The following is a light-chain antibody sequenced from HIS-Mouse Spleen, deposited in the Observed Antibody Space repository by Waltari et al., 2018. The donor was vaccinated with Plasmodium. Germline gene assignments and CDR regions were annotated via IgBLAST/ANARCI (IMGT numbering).Light chain of an antibody. CDR3: YSTDSSGNHRV. CDR1: ALPKKY. CDR2: EDS. Sequence: SYELTQPPSVSVSPGQTARITCSGDALPKKYAYWYQQKSGQAPVLVIYEDSKRPSGIPERFSGSRSGTMATLTIRGAQVEDEADYYCYSTDSSGNHRVFGGGTKLNVL. J-gene: IGLJ3*02. V-gene: IGLV3-10*01.